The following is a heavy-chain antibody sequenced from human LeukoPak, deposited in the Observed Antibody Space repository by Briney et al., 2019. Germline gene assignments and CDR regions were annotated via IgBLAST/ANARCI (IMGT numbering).Heavy chain of an antibody. J-gene: IGHJ4*02. Sequence: GGSLRLSCAASGFTFSSYSMNWVRQAPGKGLEWVSSISSSSSYIYYADSVKGRFTISRDNAKNSLYLQMNSLRAEDTAVYYCARDRRAYRDFDYWGQGTLVTVSS. CDR1: GFTFSSYS. D-gene: IGHD4-11*01. CDR2: ISSSSSYI. CDR3: ARDRRAYRDFDY. V-gene: IGHV3-21*01.